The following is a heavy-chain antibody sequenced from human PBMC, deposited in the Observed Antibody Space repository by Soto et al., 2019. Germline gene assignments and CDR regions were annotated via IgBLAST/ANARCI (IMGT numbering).Heavy chain of an antibody. J-gene: IGHJ5*02. Sequence: EVPLLEAGGGLAPPGGSLRLSCAGSGFSFTNYAMMWVRQAPGEGLESVSGIYGNGAGISYADSVKGRFTIYRDNSRNTVFLQMDDLRVDDTAVYWGAKAAVYGDGFWLAESWFQGTLVTVST. V-gene: IGHV3-23*01. CDR1: GFSFTNYA. CDR3: AKAAVYGDGFWLAES. D-gene: IGHD4-17*01. CDR2: IYGNGAGI.